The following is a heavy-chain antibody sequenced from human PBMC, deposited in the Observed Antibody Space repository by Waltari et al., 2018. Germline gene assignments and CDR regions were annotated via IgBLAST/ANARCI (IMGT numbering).Heavy chain of an antibody. CDR2: INPSGGST. CDR1: EYTFASSY. Sequence: QVQLVQSGAEVKKPGASVKISCKTSEYTFASSYVHWVRQAPGQGLEWMGIINPSGGSTIYAPRFQVRVTRTRDTSTSTVYMELSSLKSEDTAVYYCATDTGALWMDVWGQGTTVTVSS. CDR3: ATDTGALWMDV. D-gene: IGHD2-21*01. V-gene: IGHV1-46*01. J-gene: IGHJ6*02.